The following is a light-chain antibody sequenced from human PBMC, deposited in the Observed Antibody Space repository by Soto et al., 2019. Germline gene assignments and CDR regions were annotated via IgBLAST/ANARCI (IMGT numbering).Light chain of an antibody. CDR2: HAS. J-gene: IGKJ1*01. V-gene: IGKV1-5*01. CDR1: QSISDW. CDR3: QQYNSYS. Sequence: DIQMTQSPSTLPASHGDRVTITCRASQSISDWLAWYQQTPGTAPKVLINHASSLQSGVPSRFSGSGSGTEFTLTISSLQPDDFATYYCQQYNSYSFGQGTKVDIK.